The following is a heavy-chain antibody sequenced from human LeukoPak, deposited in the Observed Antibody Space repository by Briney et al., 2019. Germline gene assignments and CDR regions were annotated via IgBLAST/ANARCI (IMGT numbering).Heavy chain of an antibody. D-gene: IGHD3-10*01. CDR2: VYHSGST. Sequence: SETLSLTCTVSGYSISSGSYWGWIRQPPGKGLEWIGTVYHSGSTYYNPSLKSRVIISVDTSKNQFSLKLSSVTAADTAVYYCARDLLVRGYYNMDVWGKGTTVTVPS. CDR1: GYSISSGSY. J-gene: IGHJ6*03. CDR3: ARDLLVRGYYNMDV. V-gene: IGHV4-38-2*02.